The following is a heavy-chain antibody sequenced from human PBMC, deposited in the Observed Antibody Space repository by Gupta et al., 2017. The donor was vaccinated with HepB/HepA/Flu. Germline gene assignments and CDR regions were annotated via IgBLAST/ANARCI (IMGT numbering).Heavy chain of an antibody. J-gene: IGHJ4*02. D-gene: IGHD6-13*01. CDR3: AKGSSSWSRFDY. CDR1: GFTFSTYA. V-gene: IGHV3-23*01. Sequence: EVQLLESGGGLVQPGGSLRLSCAASGFTFSTYAMSWVRQAPGKGLEWVSAISGSGGSTYYADSVKGRFTISRDNSKNTLYLQMNSLRAEDTAVYYCAKGSSSWSRFDYWGQGTLVTVSS. CDR2: ISGSGGST.